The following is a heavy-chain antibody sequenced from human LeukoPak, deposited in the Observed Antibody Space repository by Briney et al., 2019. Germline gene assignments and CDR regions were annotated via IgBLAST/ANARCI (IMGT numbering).Heavy chain of an antibody. J-gene: IGHJ3*02. CDR2: IYHSGST. Sequence: PSETLSLTCTVSGGSISSYYWSWIRQPPGKGLEWIGYIYHSGSTYYNPSLKSRVTISVDRSKNQFSLKLSSVTAADTAVYYCARARGGNVLDAFDIWGQGTMVTVSS. D-gene: IGHD4-23*01. CDR1: GGSISSYY. V-gene: IGHV4-59*12. CDR3: ARARGGNVLDAFDI.